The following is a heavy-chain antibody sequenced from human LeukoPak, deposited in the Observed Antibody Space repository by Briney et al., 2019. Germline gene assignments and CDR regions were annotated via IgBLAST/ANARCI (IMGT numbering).Heavy chain of an antibody. J-gene: IGHJ5*02. Sequence: SETLSLTCTVSGGSISSSSYYWGWIRQPPGKGLEWIGSIYYSGSTCYNPSLKSRVTISVDTSKNQFSLKLSSVTAADTAVYYCARVEKYVELWFDPWGQGTLVTVSS. CDR3: ARVEKYVELWFDP. CDR2: IYYSGST. V-gene: IGHV4-39*07. D-gene: IGHD1-26*01. CDR1: GGSISSSSYY.